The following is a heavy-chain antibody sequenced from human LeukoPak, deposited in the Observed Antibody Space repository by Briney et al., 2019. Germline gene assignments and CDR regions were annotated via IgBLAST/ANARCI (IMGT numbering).Heavy chain of an antibody. V-gene: IGHV4-31*03. D-gene: IGHD6-19*01. CDR1: GGSISSGGYY. J-gene: IGHJ6*02. Sequence: TLSLTCTVSGGSISSGGYYWSWIRQHPGKGLEWIGYIYYSGSTYYNPSLKSRVTISVDTSKNQFSLKLSSVTAADTAVYYCARDARGIAVAGLYYYYYGMDVWGQGTTVTVSS. CDR3: ARDARGIAVAGLYYYYYGMDV. CDR2: IYYSGST.